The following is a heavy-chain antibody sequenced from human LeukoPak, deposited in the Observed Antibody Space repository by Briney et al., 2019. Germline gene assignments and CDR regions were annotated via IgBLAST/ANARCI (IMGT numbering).Heavy chain of an antibody. J-gene: IGHJ4*02. V-gene: IGHV3-7*01. CDR1: GFTFSDYY. CDR2: IKVDGSEK. Sequence: GGSLRLSCAASGFTFSDYYMSWIRQAPGKGLEWVANIKVDGSEKYYVDSVKGRLTISRDNAKNSLYLQMNSLRAEDTAVYYCAREIPGGAVTLDYWGQGTLVTVSS. D-gene: IGHD3-3*01. CDR3: AREIPGGAVTLDY.